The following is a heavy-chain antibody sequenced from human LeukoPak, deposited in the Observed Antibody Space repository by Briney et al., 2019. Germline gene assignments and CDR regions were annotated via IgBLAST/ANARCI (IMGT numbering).Heavy chain of an antibody. CDR3: ARVRRSSSWYGHDAFDI. Sequence: TCNVSGYSISSGYFWGWVRQPPGKGLEWMGWINPNSGGTNYAQKFQGRVTMTRDTSISTAYMELSRLRSDDTAVYYCARVRRSSSWYGHDAFDIWGKGTTVTISS. V-gene: IGHV1-2*02. CDR1: GYSISSGY. CDR2: INPNSGGT. J-gene: IGHJ3*02. D-gene: IGHD6-13*01.